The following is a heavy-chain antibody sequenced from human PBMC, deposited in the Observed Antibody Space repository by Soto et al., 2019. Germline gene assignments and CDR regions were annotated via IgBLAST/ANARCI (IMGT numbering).Heavy chain of an antibody. CDR3: ARRSPTYYDYVWGSHRRYDSEY. CDR2: IYYSVST. CDR1: GGSISSGDYY. D-gene: IGHD3-16*02. J-gene: IGHJ4*02. V-gene: IGHV4-30-4*01. Sequence: SETLSLTCTVSGGSISSGDYYWSWILQPPGKGLEWIGYIYYSVSTYYNPSLKSRVTISVDTSKNQFSLKLSSVTAADTAVYYCARRSPTYYDYVWGSHRRYDSEYWGEGKLVNVSA.